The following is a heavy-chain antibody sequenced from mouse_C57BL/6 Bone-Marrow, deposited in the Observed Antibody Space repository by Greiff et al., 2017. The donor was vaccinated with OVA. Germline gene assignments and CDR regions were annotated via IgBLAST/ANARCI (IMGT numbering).Heavy chain of an antibody. J-gene: IGHJ4*01. Sequence: VKLMESGPGLVQPSQSLSITCTVSGFSLTSYGVHWVRQSPGKGLEWLGVIWSGGSTDYNAAFISRLSISKDNSKSQVFFKMNSLQADDTAIYYCARMGTTVVARAMDYWGQGTSVTVSS. CDR1: GFSLTSYG. V-gene: IGHV2-2*01. D-gene: IGHD1-1*01. CDR3: ARMGTTVVARAMDY. CDR2: IWSGGST.